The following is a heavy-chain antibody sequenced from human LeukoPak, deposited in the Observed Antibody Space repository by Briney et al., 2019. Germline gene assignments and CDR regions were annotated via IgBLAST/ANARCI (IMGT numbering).Heavy chain of an antibody. V-gene: IGHV1-69*01. D-gene: IGHD4-23*01. CDR2: IIPIFGKA. CDR3: ARGWLAETTVVTPYNY. CDR1: GGTFSNYA. J-gene: IGHJ4*02. Sequence: SVKVSCKASGGTFSNYAINWVRQAPGQGLEWVGGIIPIFGKANYAQKFQGRVTITADESTRTAYMELSSMRSEDTAVYYCARGWLAETTVVTPYNYWGRGTLVSVSS.